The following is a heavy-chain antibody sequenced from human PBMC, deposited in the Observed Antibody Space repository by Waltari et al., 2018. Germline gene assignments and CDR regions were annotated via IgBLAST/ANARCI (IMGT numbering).Heavy chain of an antibody. CDR3: ARQFSSGWYSEY. Sequence: QVQLQQWGAGLLKPSETLSLTCAVYGGSFSGYYWSWHRQSPGKGLEWIGEINHSGSTNYNPSLKSRVTISVDTSKNQFSLKVSSVTAADTAVYYCARQFSSGWYSEYWGQGTLVTVSS. V-gene: IGHV4-34*01. J-gene: IGHJ4*02. CDR2: INHSGST. D-gene: IGHD6-19*01. CDR1: GGSFSGYY.